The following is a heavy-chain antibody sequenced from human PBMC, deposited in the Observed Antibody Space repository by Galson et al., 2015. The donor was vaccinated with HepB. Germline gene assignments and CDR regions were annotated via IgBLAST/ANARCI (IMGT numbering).Heavy chain of an antibody. CDR1: GITFSSYG. Sequence: SLRLSCAASGITFSSYGMHWVRQAPGKGLEYVSAMSSNGGSTYYADSVKGRFTISRDNSKNTLYLQMSSLRPEDTAVYYCVKDPRCRYYYDSSGYRGYFQHWGQGTLVTVSS. V-gene: IGHV3-64D*06. CDR3: VKDPRCRYYYDSSGYRGYFQH. D-gene: IGHD3-22*01. CDR2: MSSNGGST. J-gene: IGHJ1*01.